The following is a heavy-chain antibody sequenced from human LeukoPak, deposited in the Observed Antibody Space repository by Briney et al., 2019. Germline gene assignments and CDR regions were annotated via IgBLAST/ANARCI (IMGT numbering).Heavy chain of an antibody. Sequence: GGSLRLSCAASGFTFIDNRMHWVRQAPGKGLEWVAVISYDGSDKTYADSVKGRFTISRDNSKNTLYLQIDSLRAEDTAVYFCAREGTTGSYFDHWGQGTLVIVSS. CDR2: ISYDGSDK. D-gene: IGHD2-8*02. CDR3: AREGTTGSYFDH. CDR1: GFTFIDNR. J-gene: IGHJ4*02. V-gene: IGHV3-30*01.